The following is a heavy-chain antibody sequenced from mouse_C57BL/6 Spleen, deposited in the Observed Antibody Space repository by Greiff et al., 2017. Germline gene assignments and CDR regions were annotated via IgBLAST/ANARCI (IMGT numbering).Heavy chain of an antibody. CDR3: ARDYYSNYGGFAY. V-gene: IGHV3-1*01. CDR1: GYSITSGYD. Sequence: EVKLVESGPGMVKPSQSLSLTCTVTGYSITSGYDWHWIRHFPGNKLEWMGYISYSGSTNYNPSLKSRISITHDTSKNHFFLKLNSVTTEDTATXYCARDYYSNYGGFAYWGQGTLVTVSA. D-gene: IGHD2-5*01. CDR2: ISYSGST. J-gene: IGHJ3*01.